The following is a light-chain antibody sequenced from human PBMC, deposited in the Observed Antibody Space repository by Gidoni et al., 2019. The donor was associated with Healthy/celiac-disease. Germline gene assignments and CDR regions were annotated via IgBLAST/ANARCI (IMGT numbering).Light chain of an antibody. CDR2: DAS. Sequence: EIVLTQSPATLSLSPGERATPPCRASQSVSSYLAWYQQKPGQAPRRLIYDASNRATGIPTRFSGSGSGTDFTLTISSLEPEDFAVYYCQQRSNWWTFGQGTKVEIK. V-gene: IGKV3-11*01. J-gene: IGKJ1*01. CDR3: QQRSNWWT. CDR1: QSVSSY.